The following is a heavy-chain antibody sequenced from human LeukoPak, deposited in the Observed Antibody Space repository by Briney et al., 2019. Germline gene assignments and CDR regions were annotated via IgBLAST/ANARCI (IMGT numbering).Heavy chain of an antibody. Sequence: SETLSLTCTVSGGSISSYYWNWIRQPPGEGLEWSGYIYYSGSTNYNPSLKSRVTISIDTTKNQFSLKLNSVTAADTAVYYCARARGTTVTTRYFDLWGRGTLVTVSS. CDR2: IYYSGST. D-gene: IGHD4-11*01. CDR3: ARARGTTVTTRYFDL. V-gene: IGHV4-59*01. CDR1: GGSISSYY. J-gene: IGHJ2*01.